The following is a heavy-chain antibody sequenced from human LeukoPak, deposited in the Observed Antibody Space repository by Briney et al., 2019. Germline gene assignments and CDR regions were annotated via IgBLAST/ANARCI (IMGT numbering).Heavy chain of an antibody. CDR2: MNPNSGNT. D-gene: IGHD4-17*01. Sequence: ASVKVSCKASGYTFTSYDINWVRQATGQGLEWMGWMNPNSGNTGYAQKFQGRVTMTRNTSISTAYMGLSSLRSEDTAVYYCARGLDYGETYDYWGQGTLVTVSS. J-gene: IGHJ4*02. CDR1: GYTFTSYD. V-gene: IGHV1-8*01. CDR3: ARGLDYGETYDY.